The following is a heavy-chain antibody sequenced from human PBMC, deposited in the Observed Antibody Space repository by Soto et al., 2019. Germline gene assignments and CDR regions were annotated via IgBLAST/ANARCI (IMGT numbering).Heavy chain of an antibody. CDR2: ISAYNGNT. D-gene: IGHD1-7*01. CDR3: ARGHWNLVDYYYYHMDV. J-gene: IGHJ6*03. V-gene: IGHV1-18*01. CDR1: GYTFTSYG. Sequence: ASVKVSCKASGYTFTSYGISWVRQAPGQGLEWMGWISAYNGNTNYAQKLQGRVTMTTDTSTSTAYMELRSLRSDDTAVYYCARGHWNLVDYYYYHMDVWGKGTTVTVSS.